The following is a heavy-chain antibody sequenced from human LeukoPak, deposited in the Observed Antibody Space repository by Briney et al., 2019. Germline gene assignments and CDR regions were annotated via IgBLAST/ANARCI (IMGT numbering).Heavy chain of an antibody. J-gene: IGHJ6*03. CDR1: GFTFSSYA. CDR3: AKMSSSWFYYMDV. CDR2: ISGSGGST. V-gene: IGHV3-23*01. Sequence: GGSLRLSCAASGFTFSSYAMSWVRQAPGKGLEWVSAISGSGGSTYYADSVKGRFTISRDNSKSTLYLQMNSLRAEDTAVYYCAKMSSSWFYYMDVWGKGTTVTVSS. D-gene: IGHD6-13*01.